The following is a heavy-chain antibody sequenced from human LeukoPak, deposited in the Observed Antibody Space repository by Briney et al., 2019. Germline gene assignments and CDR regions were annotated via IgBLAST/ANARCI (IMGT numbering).Heavy chain of an antibody. V-gene: IGHV4-59*01. D-gene: IGHD3-16*01. J-gene: IGHJ4*02. CDR2: IYYSGST. Sequence: SETLSLTCTVSGGSISSYYWSWIRQPPGKGLEWLGYIYYSGSTNYNPSLKSRVTISVDTSKNQFSLKLSSVTAADTAVYYCARATNYDYVWGSYRSRWYFDYWGQGTLVTVSS. CDR1: GGSISSYY. CDR3: ARATNYDYVWGSYRSRWYFDY.